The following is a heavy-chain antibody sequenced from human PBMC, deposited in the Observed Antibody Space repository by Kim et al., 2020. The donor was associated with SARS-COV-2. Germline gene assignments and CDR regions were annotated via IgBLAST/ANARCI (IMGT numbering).Heavy chain of an antibody. CDR2: IIPIFGTA. V-gene: IGHV1-69*13. Sequence: SVKVSCKASGGTFSSYAISWVRQAPGQGLEWMGGIIPIFGTANYAQKFQGRVTITADESTSTAYMELSSLRSEDTAVYYCARGPGGDYAGRTNWFDPWGQGTLVTVSS. D-gene: IGHD4-17*01. CDR3: ARGPGGDYAGRTNWFDP. J-gene: IGHJ5*02. CDR1: GGTFSSYA.